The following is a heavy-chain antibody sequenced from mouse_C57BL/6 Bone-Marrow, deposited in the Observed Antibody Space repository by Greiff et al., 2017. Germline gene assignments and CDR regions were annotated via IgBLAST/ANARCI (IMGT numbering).Heavy chain of an antibody. Sequence: EVQLQQSGAELVKPGASVKLSCTASGFNIKDYYMHWVKQRTEQGLSWIVRLDPDDGETKYAPKFQGKATITADTSSNTAYLKLSSLTAEDTAVYYCARWAYWGQGTLVTVSA. J-gene: IGHJ3*01. CDR1: GFNIKDYY. CDR3: ARWAY. CDR2: LDPDDGET. V-gene: IGHV14-2*01.